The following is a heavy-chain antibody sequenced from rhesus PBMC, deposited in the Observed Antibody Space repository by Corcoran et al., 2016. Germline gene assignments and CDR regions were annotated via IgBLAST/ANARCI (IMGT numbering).Heavy chain of an antibody. CDR1: GGSISSIY. CDR3: ARELNTVTTQTHFDY. CDR2: ISGRGGST. Sequence: QLQLQESGPGLVKPSETLSLTCAVSGGSISSIYWSWIRPSPGKGLEWIGRISGRGGSTNYNPSLKSRVTISTDPSKNQFSLKLSSVTAADTAVYYCARELNTVTTQTHFDYWGQGVLVTVSS. J-gene: IGHJ4*01. V-gene: IGHV4-173*01. D-gene: IGHD4-23*01.